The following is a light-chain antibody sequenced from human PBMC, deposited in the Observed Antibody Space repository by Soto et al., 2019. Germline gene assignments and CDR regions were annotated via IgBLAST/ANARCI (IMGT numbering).Light chain of an antibody. CDR1: GGDVGGYNY. CDR3: SSYTTSSTVV. CDR2: EVI. V-gene: IGLV2-14*01. Sequence: QSALAQPASVSGSPGQSITISCAGTGGDVGGYNYVSGYQQHPGKAPKLMIYEVIRRPSGISNRFSGSKSGNTASLTISTLQAEDEAEYYCSSYTTSSTVVFGGGTQLTVL. J-gene: IGLJ3*02.